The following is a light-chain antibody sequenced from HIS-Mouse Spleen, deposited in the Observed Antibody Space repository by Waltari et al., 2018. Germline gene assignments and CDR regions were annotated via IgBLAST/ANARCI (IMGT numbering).Light chain of an antibody. CDR2: DAS. CDR3: QQYDNRLFT. CDR1: QDISNY. V-gene: IGKV1-33*01. Sequence: DIQMTQSPSSLSASVGDRVTITCQASQDISNYLNWYQQKPGKAPKLLIYDASNLETGVPSRFSGSGSWTEFTFTISSLQPEDIATYYCQQYDNRLFTFGPGTKVDIK. J-gene: IGKJ3*01.